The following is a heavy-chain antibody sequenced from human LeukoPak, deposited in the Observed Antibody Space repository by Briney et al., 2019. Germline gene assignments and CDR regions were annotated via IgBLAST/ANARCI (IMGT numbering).Heavy chain of an antibody. D-gene: IGHD1-14*01. CDR1: GASISSHY. CDR2: IYYNGDT. Sequence: SETLSLTCSVSGASISSHYWSWIRQPPGGGLEWIGYIYYNGDTDYNPSLKSRVTISVDRSENHFSLNLRSVTAADTAVYYCAKSATTFEYWGQGTLVTVSS. CDR3: AKSATTFEY. V-gene: IGHV4-59*08. J-gene: IGHJ4*02.